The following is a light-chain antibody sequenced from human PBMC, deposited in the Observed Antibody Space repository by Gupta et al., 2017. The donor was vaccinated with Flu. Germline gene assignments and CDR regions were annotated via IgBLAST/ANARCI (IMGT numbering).Light chain of an antibody. CDR2: GVT. V-gene: IGKV3-20*01. J-gene: IGKJ4*01. Sequence: EVVLTQSPGTVSLSPGERVTLSCRASQSLNHFLAWYQQKPGQAPRLLLYGVTRRATGISERFSGSGSGTDFTLTINRLEPEDFAVYYCQQDGNSPLTFGGGTKVEI. CDR3: QQDGNSPLT. CDR1: QSLNHF.